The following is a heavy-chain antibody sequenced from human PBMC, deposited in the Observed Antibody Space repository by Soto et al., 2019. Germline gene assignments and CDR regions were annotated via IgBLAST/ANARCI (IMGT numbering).Heavy chain of an antibody. CDR3: ARALKANYYYDNSDFDAFDI. D-gene: IGHD3-22*01. CDR2: ISGRGDST. CDR1: GFIFGHYA. Sequence: GGSLRLSCAGSGFIFGHYAMTWVRQAPGKGLEWISAISGRGDSTYYADAVKGRFTISRDNSKNTLYLQMNSLRAEDTALYYCARALKANYYYDNSDFDAFDIWGQGTMVTVSS. V-gene: IGHV3-23*01. J-gene: IGHJ3*02.